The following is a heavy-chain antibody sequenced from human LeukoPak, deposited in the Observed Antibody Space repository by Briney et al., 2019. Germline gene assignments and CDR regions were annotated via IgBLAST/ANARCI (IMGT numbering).Heavy chain of an antibody. CDR1: GFTFSTYW. CDR3: ATDRIVDFWSGYPSN. D-gene: IGHD3-3*01. J-gene: IGHJ4*02. CDR2: TNPDGSRT. V-gene: IGHV3-74*01. Sequence: GGSLRLSCAASGFTFSTYWMHWVRQAPGKGLVWVSRTNPDGSRTDYADSVKGRFTISRANAKNTLYLQMNRLRAEDTAVYYCATDRIVDFWSGYPSNWGQGTLVTVSS.